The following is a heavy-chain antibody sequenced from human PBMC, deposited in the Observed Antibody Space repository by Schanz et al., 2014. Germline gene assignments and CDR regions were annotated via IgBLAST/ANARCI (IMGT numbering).Heavy chain of an antibody. CDR2: ISFDGRNT. D-gene: IGHD6-13*01. V-gene: IGHV3-30*18. Sequence: QAQLVESGGGVVQPGGSLRLSCAVSGFTFSDHFMNWVRQAPGKGLEWVGFISFDGRNTGYAHSVKGRFTISRDNSKNTVNLQMNSLRAEDTAVYYCAKEKEEVAADGSCFDYWGQGTLVTVSS. CDR1: GFTFSDHF. J-gene: IGHJ4*02. CDR3: AKEKEEVAADGSCFDY.